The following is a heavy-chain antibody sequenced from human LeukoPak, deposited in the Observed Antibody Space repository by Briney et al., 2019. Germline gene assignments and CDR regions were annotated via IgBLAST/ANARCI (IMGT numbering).Heavy chain of an antibody. CDR1: GFTFNSYA. CDR3: ARERLSYDTGGFYGY. D-gene: IGHD3-22*01. J-gene: IGHJ4*02. Sequence: GGSLRLSCAASGFTFNSYAMTWVRQAPGKGLEWVSDISGSGGSTYYADSVKGRFTISRDNAKNSLYMQMSSLRAEDTAVYYCARERLSYDTGGFYGYWGQGSLVTVSS. CDR2: ISGSGGST. V-gene: IGHV3-23*01.